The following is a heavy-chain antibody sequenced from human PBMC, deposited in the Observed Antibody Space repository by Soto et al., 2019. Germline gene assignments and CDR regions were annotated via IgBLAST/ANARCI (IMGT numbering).Heavy chain of an antibody. CDR1: GYSFINYD. D-gene: IGHD2-8*01. Sequence: GASVKVSCKASGYSFINYDISWVRQAPGQGLEWVGWVSAYNGNTNYAQKFQGRVTMTTDTSTSTAYMELRSLRSDDTAVYYCARDFNCTRRCIDVFDIWGQGTMVTVSS. CDR2: VSAYNGNT. V-gene: IGHV1-18*01. CDR3: ARDFNCTRRCIDVFDI. J-gene: IGHJ3*02.